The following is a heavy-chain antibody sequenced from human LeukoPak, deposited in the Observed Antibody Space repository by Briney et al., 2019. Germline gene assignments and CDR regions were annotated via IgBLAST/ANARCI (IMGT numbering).Heavy chain of an antibody. V-gene: IGHV4-59*11. CDR3: ANGDYYGAGRSHY. D-gene: IGHD3-10*01. CDR2: MSHSGSP. Sequence: SETLSLSCTVSGGSIRSHYRAWIRQPPGKGLEWIGYMSHSGSPNYNPSLKSRLTISIDTSKNQYSLRLSSVTAADTAVYYCANGDYYGAGRSHYLGQGMLVTVSS. CDR1: GGSIRSHY. J-gene: IGHJ4*02.